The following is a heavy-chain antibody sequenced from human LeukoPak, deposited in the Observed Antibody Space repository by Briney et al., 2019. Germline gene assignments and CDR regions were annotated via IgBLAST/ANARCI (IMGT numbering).Heavy chain of an antibody. J-gene: IGHJ4*02. Sequence: PSETLSLTCAVSGDSISRSTYYWAWIRQPPGKGLEWIGSVYYGRSPYYNPSLESRATISVDTSKNHFSLKMSSVTAADTAVYYCARSSGTGTFSYWGQGTLVTVSS. CDR1: GDSISRSTYY. V-gene: IGHV4-39*02. CDR2: VYYGRSP. CDR3: ARSSGTGTFSY. D-gene: IGHD6-25*01.